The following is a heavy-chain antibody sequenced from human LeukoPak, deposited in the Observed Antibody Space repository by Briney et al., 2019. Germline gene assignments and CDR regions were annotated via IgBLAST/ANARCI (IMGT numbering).Heavy chain of an antibody. Sequence: SETLSLTCAVYGGSFSGYYWSWIRQPPGKGLEWIGEINHSGSTNYNPSLKSRVTISVDTSKNQFSLKLSSVTAADTAVYYCARDIYDSSGYYHDYWGQGTLVTVSS. CDR3: ARDIYDSSGYYHDY. CDR1: GGSFSGYY. V-gene: IGHV4-34*01. CDR2: INHSGST. D-gene: IGHD3-22*01. J-gene: IGHJ4*02.